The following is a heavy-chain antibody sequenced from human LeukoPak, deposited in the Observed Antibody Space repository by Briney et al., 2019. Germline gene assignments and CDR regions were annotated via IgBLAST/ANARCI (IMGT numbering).Heavy chain of an antibody. D-gene: IGHD4-23*01. V-gene: IGHV4-38-2*02. J-gene: IGHJ4*02. Sequence: SETLSLTCTVSGYSISSGYYWGWIRQPPGKGLEWIGIIYHSGSTYYNPSLKSRVTISVDTSKNQFSLKLSSVTAADTAVYYCARLMGYGGNSYGANDCWGQGTLVTVSS. CDR2: IYHSGST. CDR3: ARLMGYGGNSYGANDC. CDR1: GYSISSGYY.